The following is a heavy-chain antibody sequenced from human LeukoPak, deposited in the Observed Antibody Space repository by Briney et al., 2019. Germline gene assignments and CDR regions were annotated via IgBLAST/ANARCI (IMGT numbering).Heavy chain of an antibody. D-gene: IGHD3-3*01. J-gene: IGHJ3*02. V-gene: IGHV3-11*04. Sequence: GGSLRLSCAASGFTLSDYYMSWIRQAPGKGLEWVSYISSSGSTIYYADSVKGRFTISRDNDKNSLYLQMNSLRAEDTAVYYCATPYYDFWSGYYKRGVRGADAFDIWGQGTMVTVSS. CDR1: GFTLSDYY. CDR2: ISSSGSTI. CDR3: ATPYYDFWSGYYKRGVRGADAFDI.